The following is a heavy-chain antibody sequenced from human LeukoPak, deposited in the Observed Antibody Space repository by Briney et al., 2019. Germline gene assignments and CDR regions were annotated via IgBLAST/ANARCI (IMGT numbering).Heavy chain of an antibody. J-gene: IGHJ6*01. V-gene: IGHV3-74*03. CDR1: GFTFSDSW. CDR2: IKSDVSIT. Sequence: QPGGSLRLSCAASGFTFSDSWMHWVRQAPGKGRVWVSRIKSDVSITTYADSVKGRFTISRDNAKNTLYLQMNSLRAEDTAVYYCARGSYGIVAWGEGATGTVSS. CDR3: ARGSYGIVA.